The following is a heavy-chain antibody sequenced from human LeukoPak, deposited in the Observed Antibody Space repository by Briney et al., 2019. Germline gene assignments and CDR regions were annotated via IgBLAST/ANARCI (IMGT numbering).Heavy chain of an antibody. V-gene: IGHV3-74*01. CDR1: GFTVRSSW. CDR2: INPGGSSI. J-gene: IGHJ4*02. Sequence: GRSLRLSCAASGFTVRSSWMHWVRPVPGKGLVWVARINPGGSSITYADSVKGRFNISRDNAKNTLYLQLDSLRAEDTGVFCCARSNQGDYYWGQGTLVTVSS. CDR3: ARSNQGDYY. D-gene: IGHD1-14*01.